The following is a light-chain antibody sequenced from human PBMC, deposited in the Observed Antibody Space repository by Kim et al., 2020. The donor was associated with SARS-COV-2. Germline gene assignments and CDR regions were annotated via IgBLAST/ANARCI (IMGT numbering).Light chain of an antibody. CDR3: QQYETLCP. V-gene: IGKV1-33*01. CDR2: DAT. CDR1: HEINTY. Sequence: DIQLTQSPSSLSASIGDRVTITCQASHEINTYLNWHQQKPGQAPKLLIYDATNLERGVPSRFSGSGSGTDFTLTISSLQPEDYGTYYYQQYETLCPSGQGTKVVIK. J-gene: IGKJ1*01.